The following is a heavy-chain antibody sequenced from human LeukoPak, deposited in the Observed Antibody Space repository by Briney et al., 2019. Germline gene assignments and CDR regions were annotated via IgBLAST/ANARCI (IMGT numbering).Heavy chain of an antibody. D-gene: IGHD3-10*01. CDR1: GFTVSSSY. V-gene: IGHV3-23*01. J-gene: IGHJ4*02. CDR2: ISGSGGST. CDR3: AKDSGRLRYFDY. Sequence: GGSLRLSCAASGFTVSSSYMSWVRQAPGKGLEWVSAISGSGGSTYYADSVKGRFTISRDNSKNTLYLQMNSLRAEDTAVYYCAKDSGRLRYFDYWGQGTLVTVSS.